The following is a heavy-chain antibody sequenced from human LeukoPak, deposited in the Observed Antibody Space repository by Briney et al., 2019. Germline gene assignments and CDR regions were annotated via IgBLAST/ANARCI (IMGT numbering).Heavy chain of an antibody. CDR2: IYHSGST. D-gene: IGHD3-22*01. V-gene: IGHV4-61*08. CDR1: GGSISSGGYY. CDR3: ARGRTYYYDSSGYYPKSNSKRDAFDI. J-gene: IGHJ3*02. Sequence: KPSETLSLTCTVSGGSISSGGYYWSWIQQPPGKGLEWIGYIYHSGSTYYNPSLKSRVTISVDTSKNQFSLKLSSVTAADTAVYYCARGRTYYYDSSGYYPKSNSKRDAFDIWGQGTMVTVSS.